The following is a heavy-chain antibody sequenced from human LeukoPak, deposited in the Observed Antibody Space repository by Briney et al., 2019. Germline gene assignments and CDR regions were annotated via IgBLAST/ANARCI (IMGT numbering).Heavy chain of an antibody. CDR3: ASFNWNYGYYGMDV. CDR1: GFTFSSYG. Sequence: GRSLRLSCAASGFTFSSYGMHWVRQAPGKGLEWVAVISYDGSNKYYADSVKGRFTISRDNAKNSLYLQMNSLRAEDTAVYYCASFNWNYGYYGMDVWGQGTTVTVSS. J-gene: IGHJ6*02. V-gene: IGHV3-30*03. CDR2: ISYDGSNK. D-gene: IGHD1-7*01.